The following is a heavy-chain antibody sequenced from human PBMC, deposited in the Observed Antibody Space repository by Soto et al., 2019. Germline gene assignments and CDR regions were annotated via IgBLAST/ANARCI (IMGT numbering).Heavy chain of an antibody. CDR2: VSSSGGGT. Sequence: GGSLRLSCAASGFTFSSYIMSWVRQAPGKGLEWVSAVSSSGGGTFFADSIKGRFTISRDNSKNTLYLQMNSLRAEDTAIYYCAKTGGAPTTILYYFDYWGQGTLVTV. J-gene: IGHJ4*02. CDR3: AKTGGAPTTILYYFDY. D-gene: IGHD1-26*01. CDR1: GFTFSSYI. V-gene: IGHV3-23*01.